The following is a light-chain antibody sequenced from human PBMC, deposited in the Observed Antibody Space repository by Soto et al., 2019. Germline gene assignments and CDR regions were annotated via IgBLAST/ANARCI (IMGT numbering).Light chain of an antibody. CDR2: GAS. Sequence: DIVLTQSPDTLSLSPGERATLSCRASQSVSSNYLAWYQQKPGQAPRLLIYGASTRATGIPDRFSGSGSGTDFTLTISGLQSEDFAVYYCQQYIDWPPYTFGQGTKLEIK. J-gene: IGKJ2*01. V-gene: IGKV3-20*01. CDR3: QQYIDWPPYT. CDR1: QSVSSNY.